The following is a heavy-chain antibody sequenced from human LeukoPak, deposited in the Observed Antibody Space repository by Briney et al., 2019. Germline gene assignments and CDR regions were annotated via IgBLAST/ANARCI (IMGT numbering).Heavy chain of an antibody. CDR2: INPNSGGT. J-gene: IGHJ6*02. V-gene: IGHV1-2*02. Sequence: ASVKVSCKASGYTFTGYYMHWVRQAPGQGLEWMGWINPNSGGTNYAQKFQGRVTITRDTSATTAYMELSSLRSEDTAVYYCARGTGCTGGSCSYYGMDVWGQGTTVTVSS. CDR3: ARGTGCTGGSCSYYGMDV. D-gene: IGHD2-15*01. CDR1: GYTFTGYY.